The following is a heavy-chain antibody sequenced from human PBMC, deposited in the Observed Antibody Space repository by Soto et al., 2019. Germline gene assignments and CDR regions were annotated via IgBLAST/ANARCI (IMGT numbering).Heavy chain of an antibody. D-gene: IGHD6-13*01. CDR2: TNSDGGNT. J-gene: IGHJ4*02. CDR1: GFTFSSYW. Sequence: PGGSLRLSCVASGFTFSSYWMHWVRQAPGKGLVWVSRTNSDGGNTGYADSVKGRFTISRDNAKNTLYLQMNSLGAEDTAVYYCARGGSSSWFRALDYWGLGTLVTVSS. V-gene: IGHV3-74*01. CDR3: ARGGSSSWFRALDY.